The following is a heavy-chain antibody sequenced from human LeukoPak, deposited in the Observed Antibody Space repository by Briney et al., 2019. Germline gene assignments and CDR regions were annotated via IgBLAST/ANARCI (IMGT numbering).Heavy chain of an antibody. J-gene: IGHJ4*02. CDR3: ARSQFGELLNGFDS. D-gene: IGHD3-10*01. V-gene: IGHV3-21*01. CDR2: ISSNSNYI. CDR1: GFTLSSYS. Sequence: GESLRLSCAASGFTLSSYSMNWVRQAPGKGLEWVSSISSNSNYIYYADSVKGRFTISRDNAKNSLYLQMNSLRAEDTAVYYCARSQFGELLNGFDSWGQGTLVTVSS.